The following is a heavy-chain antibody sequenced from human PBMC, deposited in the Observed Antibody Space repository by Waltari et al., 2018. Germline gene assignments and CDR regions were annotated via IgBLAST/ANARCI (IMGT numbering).Heavy chain of an antibody. CDR3: ARDSPTMVVTGHYYYGMDV. D-gene: IGHD2-15*01. CDR2: IYTSGGT. V-gene: IGHV4-61*09. CDR1: GGSISSGSYY. Sequence: QVQLQESGPGLVKPSQTLSLTCTVSGGSISSGSYYWSWIRQPAGKGLEWMGYIYTSGGTNYNPSLTSRVTIPLDTAKNQFSLKLSSVTAADTAVYYCARDSPTMVVTGHYYYGMDVWGQGTTVTVSS. J-gene: IGHJ6*02.